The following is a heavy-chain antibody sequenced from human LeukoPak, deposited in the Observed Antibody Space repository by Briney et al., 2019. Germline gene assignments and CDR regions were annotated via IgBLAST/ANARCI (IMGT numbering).Heavy chain of an antibody. D-gene: IGHD3-3*01. CDR2: ISSSGSYI. CDR1: GFTFSSYS. Sequence: PGGSLRLSCAASGFTFSSYSMNWVRQAPGKGLEWVSSISSSGSYIYYADSVKGRFTISRDNAKNSLYLQMNSLRAEDTAVYYCARGGAGYDFWSGYYTIPPDAFDIWGQGTMVTVSS. V-gene: IGHV3-21*01. CDR3: ARGGAGYDFWSGYYTIPPDAFDI. J-gene: IGHJ3*02.